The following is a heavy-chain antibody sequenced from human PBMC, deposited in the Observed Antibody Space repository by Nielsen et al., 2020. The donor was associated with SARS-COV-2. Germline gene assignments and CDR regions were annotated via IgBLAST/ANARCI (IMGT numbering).Heavy chain of an antibody. CDR1: GFTFSGSA. J-gene: IGHJ5*02. D-gene: IGHD2-2*01. CDR2: ISASGGST. V-gene: IGHV3-23*01. CDR3: ARFGPSSFVEYQPQNWFDP. Sequence: GESLKISCVASGFTFSGSALSWVRQAPGKGLEWVSCISASGGSTYYADSVKGRFTISRDNARSSLYLQMNSLRADDTAVYYCARFGPSSFVEYQPQNWFDPWGQGVLVTVSS.